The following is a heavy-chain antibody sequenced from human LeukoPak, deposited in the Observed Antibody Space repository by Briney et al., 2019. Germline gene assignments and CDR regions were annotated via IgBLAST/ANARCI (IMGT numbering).Heavy chain of an antibody. CDR3: ARTAGSSGWYWFDP. CDR2: IYHSGST. J-gene: IGHJ5*02. CDR1: GYSISSGYY. V-gene: IGHV4-38-2*02. D-gene: IGHD6-19*01. Sequence: SPSETLSLTCTVSGYSISSGYYWGWIRQPPGQGLEWIGSIYHSGSTYYNPSLKSRVTTSVDTSKNQFSLKLSSVTAADTAVYYCARTAGSSGWYWFDPWGQGTLVTVSS.